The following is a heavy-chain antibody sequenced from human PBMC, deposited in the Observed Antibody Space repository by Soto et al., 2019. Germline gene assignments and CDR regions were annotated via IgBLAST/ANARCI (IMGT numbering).Heavy chain of an antibody. J-gene: IGHJ3*02. V-gene: IGHV4-59*01. CDR1: GGSISSYY. Sequence: SETLSLTCTVSGGSISSYYWSWIRQPPGKGLEWIGYIYYSGSTNYNPSLKSRVTMSVDTSKNQFSLKLSSVTAADTAVYYCAKDTEWFGELPYAFDIWGQGTMVTVSS. D-gene: IGHD3-10*01. CDR2: IYYSGST. CDR3: AKDTEWFGELPYAFDI.